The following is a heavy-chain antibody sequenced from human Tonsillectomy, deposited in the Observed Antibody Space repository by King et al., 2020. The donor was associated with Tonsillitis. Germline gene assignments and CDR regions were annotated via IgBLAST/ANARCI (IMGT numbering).Heavy chain of an antibody. CDR1: GVNFSDYA. D-gene: IGHD6-13*01. CDR2: ISYDGSKK. J-gene: IGHJ3*02. V-gene: IGHV3-30-3*01. Sequence: VQLVESGGGVVQPGRSLRLSCAASGVNFSDYAMHWVRQAPGKGLEWVAVISYDGSKKYDADSVKGRFTISRDNSKNTLYLQMNSLRPEDTAVYYCARDRDSTSWFQMGACDIWGQGTRVTVSS. CDR3: ARDRDSTSWFQMGACDI.